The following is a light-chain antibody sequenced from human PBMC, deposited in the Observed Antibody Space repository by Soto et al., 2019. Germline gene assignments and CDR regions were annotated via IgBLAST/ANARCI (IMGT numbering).Light chain of an antibody. Sequence: QSVLTQPASVSGSPGQSITISCTGTNSDVGGHNFVSWYQHRPGKAPKLIIYEVSNRPSGLSSRFSGSKSGNTASLLISGLQSEDEADYFCTSYTTTRNVVFGGGTKLTVL. CDR1: NSDVGGHNF. CDR3: TSYTTTRNVV. J-gene: IGLJ2*01. CDR2: EVS. V-gene: IGLV2-14*01.